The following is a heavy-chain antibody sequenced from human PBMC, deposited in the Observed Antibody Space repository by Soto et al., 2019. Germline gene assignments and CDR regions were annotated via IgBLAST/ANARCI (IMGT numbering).Heavy chain of an antibody. Sequence: GGSLRLSCAASGFTFSSYAMIFVRHAPFKWREWVSAISGSGGSTYYADSVKGRFTISRDNSKNTLYLQMNSLRAEDTAVYYCAKDLTLGYCSSTSCPRDPWGQGTLVTVSS. D-gene: IGHD2-2*01. CDR2: ISGSGGST. J-gene: IGHJ5*02. CDR3: AKDLTLGYCSSTSCPRDP. V-gene: IGHV3-23*01. CDR1: GFTFSSYA.